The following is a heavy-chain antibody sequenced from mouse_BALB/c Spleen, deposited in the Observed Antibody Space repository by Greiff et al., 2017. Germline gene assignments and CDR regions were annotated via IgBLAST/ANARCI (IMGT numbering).Heavy chain of an antibody. CDR3: ARNDYGGFDY. Sequence: VQLQQSAAELARPGASVKMSCKASGYTFTSYTMHWVKQRPGQGLEWIGYINPSSGYTEYNQKFKDKTTLTADKSSSTAYMQLSSLTSEDSAVYYCARNDYGGFDYWGQGTTLTVSS. D-gene: IGHD2-4*01. J-gene: IGHJ2*01. CDR1: GYTFTSYT. CDR2: INPSSGYT. V-gene: IGHV1-4*02.